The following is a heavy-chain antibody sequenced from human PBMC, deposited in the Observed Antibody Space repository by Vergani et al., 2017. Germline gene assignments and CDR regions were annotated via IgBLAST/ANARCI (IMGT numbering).Heavy chain of an antibody. D-gene: IGHD3-3*01. J-gene: IGHJ4*02. CDR2: IYHSGST. V-gene: IGHV4-38-2*01. CDR3: ARLSLAGVGY. Sequence: QVQLQESGPGLVKPSETLSLTCAVSGYSISSGYYWGWIRQPPGKGLEWFGRIYHSGSTYYNPSLKSRVTISVDTSKNQFSLKLSSVTAADTAVYYCARLSLAGVGYWGQGTLVTVSS. CDR1: GYSISSGYY.